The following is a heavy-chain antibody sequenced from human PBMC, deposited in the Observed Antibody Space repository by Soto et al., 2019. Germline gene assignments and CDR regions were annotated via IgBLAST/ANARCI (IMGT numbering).Heavy chain of an antibody. CDR2: ISAYNGNT. CDR1: GYTFTSYG. V-gene: IGHV1-18*01. CDR3: ARGLGQYSSSQYDAFDI. Sequence: AAVKVSCEASGYTFTSYGISWVRQAPGQGLEWMGWISAYNGNTNYAQKLQGRVTMTTDTSTSTAYMELRSLRSDDTAVYHCARGLGQYSSSQYDAFDIWGQGTMVTVSS. J-gene: IGHJ3*02. D-gene: IGHD6-13*01.